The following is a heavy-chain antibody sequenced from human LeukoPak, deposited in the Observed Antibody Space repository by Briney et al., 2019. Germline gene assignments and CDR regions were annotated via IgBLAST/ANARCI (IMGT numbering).Heavy chain of an antibody. CDR2: ISFDGRNR. Sequence: SGGSLRLSCAASGFTFSSYAMHWVRQAPGKGLEWVALISFDGRNRYYADSVKGRFTISRDNSKNTLYVQMNSLRAEDTAVYYCVRPRGIAAAGIFGAFDYWGQGILVTVSS. J-gene: IGHJ4*02. CDR3: VRPRGIAAAGIFGAFDY. D-gene: IGHD6-13*01. CDR1: GFTFSSYA. V-gene: IGHV3-30*04.